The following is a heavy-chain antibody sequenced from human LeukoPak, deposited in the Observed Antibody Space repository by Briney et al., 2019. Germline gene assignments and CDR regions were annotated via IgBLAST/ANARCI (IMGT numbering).Heavy chain of an antibody. D-gene: IGHD3-3*01. J-gene: IGHJ5*02. CDR2: IGPGGDI. CDR3: ARRFDP. Sequence: PGGSLRLSCAASGFSFTAYSMNWVRQAPGRGLEWISYIGPGGDIYYADSVTGRFTVSRDIAKNSLYLQMNGLRVEDTAVYYCARRFDPWGQGTLVTVSS. V-gene: IGHV3-48*01. CDR1: GFSFTAYS.